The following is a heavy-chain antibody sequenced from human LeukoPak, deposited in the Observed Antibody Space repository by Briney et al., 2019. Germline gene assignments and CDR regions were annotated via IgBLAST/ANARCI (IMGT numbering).Heavy chain of an antibody. J-gene: IGHJ4*02. CDR2: ISGSGGST. D-gene: IGHD3-10*01. Sequence: GGSLGLSCAASGFTFSSYAMSWVRQAPGKGLEWVSAISGSGGSTYYADSVKGRFTISRDNSKNTLYLQMNSLRAEDRAVYYCAKDGSGSYLPNYYFDYWGQGTLVTVSS. CDR3: AKDGSGSYLPNYYFDY. CDR1: GFTFSSYA. V-gene: IGHV3-23*01.